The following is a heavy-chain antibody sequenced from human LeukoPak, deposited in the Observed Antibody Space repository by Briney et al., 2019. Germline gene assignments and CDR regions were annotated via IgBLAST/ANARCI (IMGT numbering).Heavy chain of an antibody. D-gene: IGHD3-10*01. CDR1: GFTFSSYG. Sequence: PGGSLRLSCAASGFTFSSYGMHWVRQAPGKGLEWVAFISYDGSNKYYADSVKGRFTISRDNSKNTLYLQMNSLRAEDTAVYYCAKDRSTYYYGSGSQPFDYWGQGTLVTVSS. CDR2: ISYDGSNK. J-gene: IGHJ4*02. V-gene: IGHV3-30*18. CDR3: AKDRSTYYYGSGSQPFDY.